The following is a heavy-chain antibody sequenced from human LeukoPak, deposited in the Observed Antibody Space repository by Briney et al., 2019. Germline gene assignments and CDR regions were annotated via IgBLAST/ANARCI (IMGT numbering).Heavy chain of an antibody. CDR3: ARVKSSGWCDGAFDI. V-gene: IGHV3-7*01. CDR2: IKQDGSEK. J-gene: IGHJ3*02. Sequence: GGSLRLSCAASGFTFSSYWMSWVRQAPGKGLEWVANIKQDGSEKYYVDSVKGRFTISRDNAKNSLYLQMNSLRAEDTAVYYCARVKSSGWCDGAFDIWGQGTMVTVSS. CDR1: GFTFSSYW. D-gene: IGHD6-19*01.